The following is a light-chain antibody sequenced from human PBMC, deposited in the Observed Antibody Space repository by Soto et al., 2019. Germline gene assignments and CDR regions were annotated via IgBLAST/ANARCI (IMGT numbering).Light chain of an antibody. CDR1: QSVNSAF. V-gene: IGKV3-20*01. CDR3: QQYGSSPWT. CDR2: GTS. Sequence: EIVLTQPPGTLSLSPGERATLSCRASQSVNSAFVAWFQQKPGQAPRLLIYGTSSRATGIPDRFSGSGSGTDLTLTINRLEPEDFAMYFCQQYGSSPWTFVQGTKVEIK. J-gene: IGKJ1*01.